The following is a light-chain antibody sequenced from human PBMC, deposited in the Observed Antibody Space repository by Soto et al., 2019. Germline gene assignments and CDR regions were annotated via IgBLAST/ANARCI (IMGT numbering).Light chain of an antibody. V-gene: IGLV1-44*01. Sequence: QSVLTQPPSASGTPGQRVTITCSGSFSNIGSNTVNWYQQVPGTAPKLLIYSDSQRPSGVPDRFSGSRSGTSASLAISGLQSEDEADYHCSAWDDSLIGLVVFGGGTKLTVL. J-gene: IGLJ2*01. CDR3: SAWDDSLIGLVV. CDR1: FSNIGSNT. CDR2: SDS.